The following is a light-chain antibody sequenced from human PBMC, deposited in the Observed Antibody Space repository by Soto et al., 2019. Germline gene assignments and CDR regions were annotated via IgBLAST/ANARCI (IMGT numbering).Light chain of an antibody. J-gene: IGKJ1*01. CDR2: KAS. CDR3: QQYNSYWT. Sequence: DIQMTQSPSTLSASVGDRVTITCRASQSIGTWLAWYQQKPGKAPKLLIYKASSLESGVPSRFSGSGSGTEFTLTISRLQPDDCATYYCQQYNSYWTFGQGTKVEIK. V-gene: IGKV1-5*03. CDR1: QSIGTW.